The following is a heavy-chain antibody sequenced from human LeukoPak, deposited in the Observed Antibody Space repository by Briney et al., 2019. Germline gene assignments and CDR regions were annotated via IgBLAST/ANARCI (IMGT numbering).Heavy chain of an antibody. J-gene: IGHJ4*02. Sequence: GGSLRLSCAASGFTFSDYYMSWIRQAPGKGLEWVSYISSSSSYTNYADSVKGRFTISRDNAKNSLYLQMNSLRAEDTAAYYCARDMGHGSGGSCYDYWGQGTLVTVSS. CDR3: ARDMGHGSGGSCYDY. CDR1: GFTFSDYY. CDR2: ISSSSSYT. D-gene: IGHD2-15*01. V-gene: IGHV3-11*06.